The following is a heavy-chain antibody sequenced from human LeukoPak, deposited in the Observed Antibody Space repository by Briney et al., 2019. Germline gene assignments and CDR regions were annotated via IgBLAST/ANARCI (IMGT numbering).Heavy chain of an antibody. CDR3: ASVYCSSTSCFPPFYYYYGMDV. J-gene: IGHJ6*02. V-gene: IGHV3-30-3*01. CDR2: ISYDGSNK. CDR1: GFTFSSYA. Sequence: GGSLRLSCAASGFTFSSYAMHWVRQAPGKGLEWVAVISYDGSNKYYADSVKGRFTISRDNSKNTLYLQMNSLRAEDTAVYYCASVYCSSTSCFPPFYYYYGMDVWGQGTTVTVSS. D-gene: IGHD2-2*01.